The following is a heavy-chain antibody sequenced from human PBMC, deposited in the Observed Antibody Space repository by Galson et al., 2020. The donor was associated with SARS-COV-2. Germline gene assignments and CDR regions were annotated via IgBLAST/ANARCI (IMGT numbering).Heavy chain of an antibody. V-gene: IGHV4-39*01. D-gene: IGHD3-9*01. CDR1: GGSISSSNYY. Sequence: SETLSLTCTVSGGSISSSNYYWGWVRQPPGEGLEWIGSIYYTASNYYNPSLTSRVTMSVDTSRNQFSLTLSSVTAADTAVYYCARQILTGYYSFYYFDFWGQGTLVTVSS. J-gene: IGHJ4*02. CDR3: ARQILTGYYSFYYFDF. CDR2: IYYTASN.